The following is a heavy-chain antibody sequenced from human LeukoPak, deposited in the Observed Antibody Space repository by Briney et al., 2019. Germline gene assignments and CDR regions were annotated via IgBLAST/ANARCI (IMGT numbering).Heavy chain of an antibody. V-gene: IGHV1-2*02. J-gene: IGHJ4*02. CDR1: GYTFTGYY. Sequence: ASVKVSCKASGYTFTGYYMHWVRQAPGQGLEWMGWINPNSGGTNYAQKFQGRVTMTRDTSISTAYMELSRLRSDDTAVYYCARGGLITMVRGVIISGYWGQGTLVTVSS. CDR3: ARGGLITMVRGVIISGY. CDR2: INPNSGGT. D-gene: IGHD3-10*01.